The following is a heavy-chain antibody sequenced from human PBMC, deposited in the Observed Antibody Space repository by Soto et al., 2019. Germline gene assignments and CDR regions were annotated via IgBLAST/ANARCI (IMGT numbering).Heavy chain of an antibody. CDR2: ISPGDSDT. V-gene: IGHV5-51*01. CDR3: ARHATYYDILTGYYFDY. Sequence: GESLKISCNGSGYSFSSHWIAWVRQMPGKGLEWMGIISPGDSDTKYSQSFQGQVTISADKSISTAFLQWNSLKASDTAMYYCARHATYYDILTGYYFDYWGQGTPVTVSS. CDR1: GYSFSSHW. J-gene: IGHJ4*02. D-gene: IGHD3-9*01.